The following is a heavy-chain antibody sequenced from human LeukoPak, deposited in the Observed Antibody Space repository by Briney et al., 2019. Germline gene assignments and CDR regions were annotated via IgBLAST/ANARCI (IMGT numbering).Heavy chain of an antibody. D-gene: IGHD1-7*01. Sequence: SVKVSCKASGGTFSSYAISWVRQAPGQGLEWMGRIIPIFGTANYAQKFQGRVTITTDESTSTAYMELSSLRSEDTAVYYCAREALGTGTTLDFDYWGQGTLVTVSS. V-gene: IGHV1-69*05. CDR1: GGTFSSYA. J-gene: IGHJ4*02. CDR3: AREALGTGTTLDFDY. CDR2: IIPIFGTA.